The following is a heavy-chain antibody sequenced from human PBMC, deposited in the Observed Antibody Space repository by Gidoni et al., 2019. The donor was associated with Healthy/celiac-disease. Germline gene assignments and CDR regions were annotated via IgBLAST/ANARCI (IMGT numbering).Heavy chain of an antibody. Sequence: QVQLVQSGAEVKKPGASVKVSCKASGYTFTSYYMHWVRQAPGQGLEWMGIINPSGGSTSYAQKFQGRVTMTRDTSTGTVYMELSSLRSEDTAVYYCARDDYGDYFFRYGMDVWGQGTTVTVSS. CDR3: ARDDYGDYFFRYGMDV. V-gene: IGHV1-46*01. J-gene: IGHJ6*02. D-gene: IGHD4-17*01. CDR1: GYTFTSYY. CDR2: INPSGGST.